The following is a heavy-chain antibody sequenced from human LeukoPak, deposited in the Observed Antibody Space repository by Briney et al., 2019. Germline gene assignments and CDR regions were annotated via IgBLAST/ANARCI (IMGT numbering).Heavy chain of an antibody. CDR2: ISYDGSNK. D-gene: IGHD1-26*01. J-gene: IGHJ3*02. CDR3: AKMGPYSGSYYGPDAFDI. CDR1: GFTFSSYG. Sequence: PGGSLRLSCAASGFTFSSYGMHWVRQAPGKGLEWVAVISYDGSNKYYADSVKGRFTISRDNSKNTLYLQMNSLRAEDTAVYYCAKMGPYSGSYYGPDAFDIWGQGTMVTVSS. V-gene: IGHV3-30*18.